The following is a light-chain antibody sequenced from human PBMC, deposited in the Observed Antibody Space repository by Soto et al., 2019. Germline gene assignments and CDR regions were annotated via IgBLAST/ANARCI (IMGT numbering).Light chain of an antibody. CDR3: QQYGSLIT. V-gene: IGKV3-20*01. Sequence: MVLTLSSATLSLTPGARATLSFCSSQSVSSSYLSWYQQKPGQAPRLLIYGASSRATGIPDRFSGSGSGTDFTLTISRLEPEDLAVYYCQQYGSLITFGQGTRLEIK. CDR1: QSVSSSY. CDR2: GAS. J-gene: IGKJ5*01.